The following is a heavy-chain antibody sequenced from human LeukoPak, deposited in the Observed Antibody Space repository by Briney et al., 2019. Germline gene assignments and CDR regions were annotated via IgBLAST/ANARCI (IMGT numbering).Heavy chain of an antibody. CDR2: IYYSGST. Sequence: LRLSCAGSGFTFSSYAMSWVRQAPGKGLEWIGYIYYSGSTYYNPSLKSRVTISVDTSKNQFSLKLSSVTAADTAVYYCARVRSGNWVDYWGQGTLVTVSS. CDR3: ARVRSGNWVDY. V-gene: IGHV4-31*02. D-gene: IGHD7-27*01. J-gene: IGHJ4*02. CDR1: GFTFSSYA.